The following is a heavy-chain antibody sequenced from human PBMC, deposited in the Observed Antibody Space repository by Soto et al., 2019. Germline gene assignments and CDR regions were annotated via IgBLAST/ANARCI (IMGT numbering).Heavy chain of an antibody. J-gene: IGHJ3*02. D-gene: IGHD3-16*02. CDR1: GGSISSSSYY. CDR3: ARSRIMITFGGVIPDAFDI. V-gene: IGHV4-39*01. CDR2: IYYSGST. Sequence: SETLSLTCTVSGGSISSSSYYWGWIRQPPGKRMEWIGSIYYSGSTYYNPSLKSRVTISVDTSKNQFSLKLSSVTAADTAVYYCARSRIMITFGGVIPDAFDIWGQGTMVTVSS.